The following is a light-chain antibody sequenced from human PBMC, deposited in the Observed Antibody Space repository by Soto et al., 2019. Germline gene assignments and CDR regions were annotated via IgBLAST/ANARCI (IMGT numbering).Light chain of an antibody. Sequence: EIVLTQSPGTLSLSTGERATLSCWASQSVSRRYLAWYQQKPGQAPRLLIHGASSRATGIPDRFSGSGSGTDSTLTISRLEPEDFAAYYCQQYGSSPVTFGGGTKVDIK. CDR1: QSVSRRY. CDR2: GAS. J-gene: IGKJ4*01. V-gene: IGKV3-20*01. CDR3: QQYGSSPVT.